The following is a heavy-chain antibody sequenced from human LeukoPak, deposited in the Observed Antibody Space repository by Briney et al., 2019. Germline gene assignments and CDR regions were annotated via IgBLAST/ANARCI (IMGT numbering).Heavy chain of an antibody. CDR2: IIPIFGTA. J-gene: IGHJ5*02. CDR1: GGTFSSYA. Sequence: GASEKVSCKASGGTFSSYAISWVRQAPGQGLEWMGGIIPIFGTANYAQKFQGRVTITADESTSTAYMELSSLRSEDTAVYYCARDGGNYPWFDPWGQGTLVTVSS. D-gene: IGHD4-11*01. V-gene: IGHV1-69*13. CDR3: ARDGGNYPWFDP.